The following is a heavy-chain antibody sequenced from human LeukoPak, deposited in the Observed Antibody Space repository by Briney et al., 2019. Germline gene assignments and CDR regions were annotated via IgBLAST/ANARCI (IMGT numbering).Heavy chain of an antibody. J-gene: IGHJ4*02. Sequence: ASVKVSCKASGYTFTGYYMHWVRQAPGQGLEWMGWINPNSGGTNYAQKLQGRVTMTRDTSISTAYMELSRLRSDDTAVYYCARGPPPYDFWSGYYSDYWGQGTLVTVSS. V-gene: IGHV1-2*02. CDR3: ARGPPPYDFWSGYYSDY. D-gene: IGHD3-3*01. CDR1: GYTFTGYY. CDR2: INPNSGGT.